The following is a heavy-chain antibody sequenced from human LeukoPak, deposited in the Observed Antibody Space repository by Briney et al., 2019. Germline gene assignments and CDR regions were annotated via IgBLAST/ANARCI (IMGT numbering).Heavy chain of an antibody. D-gene: IGHD2-8*01. CDR1: GFTFSSYS. V-gene: IGHV3-21*01. CDR2: ISSSSSYI. Sequence: GGSLRLSCAASGFTFSSYSMNWVRQAPGKGLEWVSSISSSSSYIYYADSVKGRFTISRDNAKNSLYLQMNSLRAEDTAVYYCPRGILKSPVAAFDIWGQGTMVTVSS. J-gene: IGHJ3*02. CDR3: PRGILKSPVAAFDI.